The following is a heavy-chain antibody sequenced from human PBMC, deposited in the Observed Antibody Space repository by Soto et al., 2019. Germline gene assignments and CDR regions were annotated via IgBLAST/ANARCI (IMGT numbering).Heavy chain of an antibody. V-gene: IGHV3-48*02. Sequence: EVQLVESGGGLVQPGASLRVSCAASGFTLSNYAMSWVRQAPGKGLEWLSYISSSGSVIYYADSVKGRFTVSRDYAKNSLFLQMNSLSDEDTAVYYCARDGAVAGTRYFYGMDVWGQGTTVTVSS. CDR2: ISSSGSVI. CDR3: ARDGAVAGTRYFYGMDV. CDR1: GFTLSNYA. J-gene: IGHJ6*02. D-gene: IGHD6-19*01.